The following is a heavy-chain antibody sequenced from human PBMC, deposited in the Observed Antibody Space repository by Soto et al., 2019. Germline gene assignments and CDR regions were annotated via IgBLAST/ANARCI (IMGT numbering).Heavy chain of an antibody. CDR1: GYTFTSYG. CDR2: ISAYNGNT. Sequence: ASVKVSCKASGYTFTSYGISWVRQAPGQGLEWMGWISAYNGNTNYAQKLQGRVTMTTDTSTSTAYMGLRSLRSDDTAVYYCARGNLGYCSSTSCYRDWFDPWGQGTLVTVSS. CDR3: ARGNLGYCSSTSCYRDWFDP. J-gene: IGHJ5*02. D-gene: IGHD2-2*01. V-gene: IGHV1-18*04.